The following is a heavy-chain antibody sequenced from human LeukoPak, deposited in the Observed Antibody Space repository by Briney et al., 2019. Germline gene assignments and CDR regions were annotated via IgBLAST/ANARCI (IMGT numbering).Heavy chain of an antibody. CDR3: AKTKVGTFQH. V-gene: IGHV1-8*03. CDR2: VNPDTGNT. J-gene: IGHJ1*01. D-gene: IGHD5-12*01. Sequence: EASVKVSCKAAGYSFTTFHINWVRQAPGQGPEWMGWVNPDTGNTGFAQKFQGRVTITQNRSVTTVYMELSSLTSEDTAVYYCAKTKVGTFQHWGQGTLVTVSS. CDR1: GYSFTTFH.